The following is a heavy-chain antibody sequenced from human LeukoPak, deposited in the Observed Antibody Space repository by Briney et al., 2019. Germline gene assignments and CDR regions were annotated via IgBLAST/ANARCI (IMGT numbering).Heavy chain of an antibody. D-gene: IGHD4-17*01. CDR2: IYYSGRT. CDR3: ARGQDYGDYVDY. Sequence: PSETLSLTCTVSGGSISSYYWSWIRQPPGKGREWIGYIYYSGRTHYNPSLKSRVPISVVTSKNQFSLKLSSVTAADTAVYYCARGQDYGDYVDYWGQGTLVTVSS. J-gene: IGHJ4*02. CDR1: GGSISSYY. V-gene: IGHV4-59*01.